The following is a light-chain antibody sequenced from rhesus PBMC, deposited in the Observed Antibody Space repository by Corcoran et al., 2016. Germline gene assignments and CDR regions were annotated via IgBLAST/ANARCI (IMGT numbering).Light chain of an antibody. V-gene: IGKV1-94*01. CDR3: QQDYSTPYC. J-gene: IGKJ2*01. CDR2: AAS. Sequence: DIQMTQSPSSLSASVGDRITVTCRASQDIDKELTWYQQKPGKAPTLLIYAASNLQTGVSSRFSGSGSRTEFTLTLSSLQPEDVATYYSQQDYSTPYCFGQGTKVEIK. CDR1: QDIDKE.